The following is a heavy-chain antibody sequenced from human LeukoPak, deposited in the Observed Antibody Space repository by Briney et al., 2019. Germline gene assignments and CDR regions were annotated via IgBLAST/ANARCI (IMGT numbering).Heavy chain of an antibody. CDR2: ISGSGGST. V-gene: IGHV3-23*01. CDR1: GFTFSTYG. J-gene: IGHJ5*02. Sequence: GGTLRLSCVASGFTFSTYGMSWVRQAPGKGLEWVSAISGSGGSTYYADSVKGRFTISRDNSKNTLYLQMNSLRAEDTAVYYCAKRTTVIENWFDPWGQGTLVTVSS. D-gene: IGHD4-17*01. CDR3: AKRTTVIENWFDP.